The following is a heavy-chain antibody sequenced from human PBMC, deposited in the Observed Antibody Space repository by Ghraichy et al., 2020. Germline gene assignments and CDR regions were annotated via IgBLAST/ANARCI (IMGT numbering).Heavy chain of an antibody. V-gene: IGHV3-21*01. CDR2: ISSSSIYI. CDR3: ASSTTSYRSSGLNAFDI. J-gene: IGHJ3*02. CDR1: GFIFTSYS. D-gene: IGHD2-2*01. Sequence: GGSLRLSCAASGFIFTSYSLNWVRQAPGKGLEWVSSISSSSIYIYYAESVQGRFTISRDNARNSLYLQMSSLRAEDTAVYYCASSTTSYRSSGLNAFDIWGQGTMVTVSS.